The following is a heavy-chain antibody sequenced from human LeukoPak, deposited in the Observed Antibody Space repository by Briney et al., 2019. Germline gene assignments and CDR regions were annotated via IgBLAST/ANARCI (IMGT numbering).Heavy chain of an antibody. D-gene: IGHD6-19*01. CDR1: GLTVGINY. CDR3: ARDRYRSGCMDV. V-gene: IGHV3-53*01. J-gene: IGHJ6*02. Sequence: QSAGSRRLSCAASGLTVGINYMSWVRQAPGKGLEWVSFMYADGSTDYADSVQGRFTISRDNSKNPLYLQMNTLRAEDTAIYYCARDRYRSGCMDVWGQGTTVTVS. CDR2: MYADGST.